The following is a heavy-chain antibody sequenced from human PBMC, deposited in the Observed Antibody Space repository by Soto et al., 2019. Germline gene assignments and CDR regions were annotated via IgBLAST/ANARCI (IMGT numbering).Heavy chain of an antibody. D-gene: IGHD3-22*01. J-gene: IGHJ4*02. V-gene: IGHV4-34*01. CDR1: GGSFSGYY. CDR2: INHSGST. CDR3: ARGGGPGEYSSGYYDSFDY. Sequence: SETLSLTCAVYGGSFSGYYWSWIRQPPGKGLEWIGEINHSGSTNYNPSLKSRVTISVDTSKNQFSLKLSSVTAADTAVYYCARGGGPGEYSSGYYDSFDYWGQGTLVIVSS.